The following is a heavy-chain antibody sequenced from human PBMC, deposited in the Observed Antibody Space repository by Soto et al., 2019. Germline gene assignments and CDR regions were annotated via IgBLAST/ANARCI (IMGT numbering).Heavy chain of an antibody. D-gene: IGHD3-16*01. Sequence: QVQLVESGGGVVQPGRSLRLSCAASGFSFSDYGMHWVRQAPGKALECVALIYYDGSNEHYADFVHGRFTISRDNSKTTLYRQMSSRRDEDTAVYSCARDRGSVSDAFEIWGQGTVVAVAS. CDR2: IYYDGSNE. V-gene: IGHV3-33*08. J-gene: IGHJ3*02. CDR3: ARDRGSVSDAFEI. CDR1: GFSFSDYG.